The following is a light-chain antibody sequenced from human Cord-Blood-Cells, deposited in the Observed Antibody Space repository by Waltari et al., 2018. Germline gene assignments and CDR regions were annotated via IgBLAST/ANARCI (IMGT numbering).Light chain of an antibody. J-gene: IGLJ3*02. V-gene: IGLV3-21*04. Sequence: SYVLTQPPSVSVAPGKTARITCGGNNIGSKNVHWYQQKPGQAPVLVTYYDSDRPSGIPERFSGSNSGNTATLTISRVEAGDEADYYCQVWDSSSDHRGVFGGGTKLTVL. CDR3: QVWDSSSDHRGV. CDR2: YDS. CDR1: NIGSKN.